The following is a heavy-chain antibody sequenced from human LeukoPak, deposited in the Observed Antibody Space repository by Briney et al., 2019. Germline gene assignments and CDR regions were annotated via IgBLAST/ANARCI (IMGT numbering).Heavy chain of an antibody. CDR3: ARMNSFSSKAFDY. Sequence: GGSLRLSCAATGFTFTRYAMTWVRQAPGKGLERVSGISASGHSTYYADSVKGRFTISRDNSKNTLNLQMNSLRAEDTAVYYCARMNSFSSKAFDYWGQGTPVTISS. CDR2: ISASGHST. CDR1: GFTFTRYA. D-gene: IGHD6-6*01. V-gene: IGHV3-23*01. J-gene: IGHJ4*02.